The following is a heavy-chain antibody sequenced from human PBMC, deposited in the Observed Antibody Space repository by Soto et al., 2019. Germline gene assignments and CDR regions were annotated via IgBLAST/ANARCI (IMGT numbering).Heavy chain of an antibody. D-gene: IGHD3-3*01. J-gene: IGHJ4*02. CDR2: ISGSGGST. Sequence: EVQLLESGGGLVQPGGSLRLSCAASGFTFSSYAMSWVRQAPGKGLEWVSAISGSGGSTYYADSVKGRFTISRDNSKNSLYLQMNSLRAEDTAVFSWAKARRDDFWCGDYWGQGTLVTVSS. V-gene: IGHV3-23*01. CDR1: GFTFSSYA. CDR3: AKARRDDFWCGDY.